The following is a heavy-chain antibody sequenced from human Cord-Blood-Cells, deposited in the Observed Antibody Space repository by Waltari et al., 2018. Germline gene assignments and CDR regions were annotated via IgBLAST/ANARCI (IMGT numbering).Heavy chain of an antibody. V-gene: IGHV3-7*01. D-gene: IGHD7-27*01. CDR2: IKQDGSEK. J-gene: IGHJ3*02. CDR3: ASYTSGDGEAFDI. Sequence: EVQLVESGGGLVQPGGSLRLSCAASGFTFSSYWMSWVRQAPGKGLEWVANIKQDGSEKYYVDSVKGRFTISRDNAKNSLYLQMNSLRAEDTAVYYCASYTSGDGEAFDIWGQGTMVTVSS. CDR1: GFTFSSYW.